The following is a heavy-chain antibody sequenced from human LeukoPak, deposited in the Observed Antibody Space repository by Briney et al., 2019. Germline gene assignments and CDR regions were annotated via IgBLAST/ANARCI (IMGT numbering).Heavy chain of an antibody. D-gene: IGHD5-24*01. J-gene: IGHJ4*02. CDR1: GGSFSGYY. Sequence: SETLSLTCAVYGGSFSGYYWSWTRQPPGKGLEWIGEINHSGSTDYNPSLKSRVTISVDTSKNQFSLKLSSVTAADTAVYYCARGWLQLDYWGQGTLVTVSS. CDR2: INHSGST. CDR3: ARGWLQLDY. V-gene: IGHV4-34*01.